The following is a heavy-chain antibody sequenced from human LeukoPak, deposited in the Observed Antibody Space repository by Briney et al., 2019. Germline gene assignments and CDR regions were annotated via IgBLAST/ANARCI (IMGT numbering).Heavy chain of an antibody. CDR3: ARLDYGDWGSFDP. CDR2: IYYSGST. CDR1: GGSFSDYY. Sequence: SETLSLTCAVYGGSFSDYYWSWIRQPPGKGLEWIGSIYYSGSTYYNPSLKSRVTISVDTSKNQFSLKLSSVTAADTAVYYCARLDYGDWGSFDPWGQGTLVTVSS. D-gene: IGHD4-17*01. J-gene: IGHJ5*02. V-gene: IGHV4-34*01.